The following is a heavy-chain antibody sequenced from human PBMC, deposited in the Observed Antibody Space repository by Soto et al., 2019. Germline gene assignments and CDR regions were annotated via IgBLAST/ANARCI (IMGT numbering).Heavy chain of an antibody. CDR2: FDPEDGET. CDR3: ATFSVVVVAATTGPYAFDI. CDR1: GYSLTDLS. Sequence: PSVKVSCQVSGYSLTDLSMHWVRQAPGKGLEWMGGFDPEDGETIYAQKFQGRVTMTEDTSTDTAYMELSSLRSEDTAVYYCATFSVVVVAATTGPYAFDIWGQGTMVTVSS. J-gene: IGHJ3*02. D-gene: IGHD2-15*01. V-gene: IGHV1-24*01.